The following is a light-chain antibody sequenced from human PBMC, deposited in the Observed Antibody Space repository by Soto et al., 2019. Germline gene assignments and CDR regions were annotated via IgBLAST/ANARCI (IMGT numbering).Light chain of an antibody. CDR1: QGIARY. J-gene: IGKJ5*01. V-gene: IGKV1-9*01. CDR3: QQLNSYPLT. CDR2: TAS. Sequence: IRLTKSPSSLSASIGESVTLTCRASQGIARYLAWYQQKPGKAPMLLIYTASTLQSGVPSRFSGSGSGTDFTLTISSLQPEDFATYYCQQLNSYPLTFGQGTRLEIK.